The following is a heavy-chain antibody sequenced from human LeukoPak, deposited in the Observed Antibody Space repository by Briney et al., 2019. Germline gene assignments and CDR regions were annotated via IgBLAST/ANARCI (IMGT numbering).Heavy chain of an antibody. CDR2: VYHSGST. Sequence: PSETLSLTCAVSGYSISSGYYWGWIRQPPGQGLEWIGSVYHSGSTYYDPSLKSRVTISVDTSKNQFSLRLSSVTAADTAVYYCARRLGRPNTDIDYWGQGTLVTVSS. CDR1: GYSISSGYY. J-gene: IGHJ4*02. D-gene: IGHD3-16*01. V-gene: IGHV4-38-2*01. CDR3: ARRLGRPNTDIDY.